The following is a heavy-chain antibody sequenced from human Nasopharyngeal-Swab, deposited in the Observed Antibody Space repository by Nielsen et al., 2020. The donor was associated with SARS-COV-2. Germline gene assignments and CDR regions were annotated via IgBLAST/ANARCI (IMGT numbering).Heavy chain of an antibody. CDR2: ISSSSSTI. CDR3: ARDTKGSSGWPYYYYYYMDV. J-gene: IGHJ6*03. V-gene: IGHV3-48*01. Sequence: WMRQPPGKGLEWVSYISSSSSTIYYADSVKGRFTISRDNAKNSLYLQMNSLRAEDTAVYYCARDTKGSSGWPYYYYYYMDVWGKGTTVTVSS. D-gene: IGHD6-19*01.